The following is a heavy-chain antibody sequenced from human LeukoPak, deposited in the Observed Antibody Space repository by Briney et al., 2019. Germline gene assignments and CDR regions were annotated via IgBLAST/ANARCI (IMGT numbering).Heavy chain of an antibody. CDR3: ARSSGSYFDY. CDR1: GGSTISHY. V-gene: IGHV4-59*11. D-gene: IGHD1-26*01. Sequence: PSETLSLTCTVSGGSTISHYWSWIRKPPGKGLEWIGFIQNTGSTNYNPSLNSRVTISLDTSKNLFSLRLSSATAADTAVYYCARSSGSYFDYWGQGTLVTVSS. J-gene: IGHJ4*02. CDR2: IQNTGST.